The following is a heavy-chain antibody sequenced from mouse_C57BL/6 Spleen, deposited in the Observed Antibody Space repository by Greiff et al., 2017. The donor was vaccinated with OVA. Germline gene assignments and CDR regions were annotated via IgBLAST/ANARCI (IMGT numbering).Heavy chain of an antibody. D-gene: IGHD1-1*01. CDR2: LWSGGSP. Sequence: QVQLKESGPGLVQPSQSLSITCTVSGFSLTSYGVHWFRQSPGRGLEWRGVLWSGGSPDYNAAFISRLSISKDNSKSQVFFKMNSLQADDTAIYYCARDGSSWYFDVWGTGTTVTVSS. CDR1: GFSLTSYG. CDR3: ARDGSSWYFDV. V-gene: IGHV2-2*01. J-gene: IGHJ1*03.